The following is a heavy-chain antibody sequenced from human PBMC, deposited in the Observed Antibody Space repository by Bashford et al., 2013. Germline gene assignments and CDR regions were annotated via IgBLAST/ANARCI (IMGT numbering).Heavy chain of an antibody. Sequence: ASVKVSCKASGYTFTSYDINWVRQATGQGLEWMGWMNPNSGNTGYAQKFQGRVTMTRDTSISTAYMELSRLRSDDTAVYYCAKDYCAGDCASFFDLWGLAPWSPSPQ. D-gene: IGHD2-21*02. V-gene: IGHV1-8*01. CDR1: GYTFTSYD. J-gene: IGHJ2*01. CDR2: MNPNSGNT. CDR3: AKDYCAGDCASFFDL.